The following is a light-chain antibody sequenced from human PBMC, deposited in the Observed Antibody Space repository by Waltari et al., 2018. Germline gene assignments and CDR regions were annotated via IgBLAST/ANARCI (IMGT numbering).Light chain of an antibody. V-gene: IGLV8-61*01. CDR3: LLYMGSGIWV. CDR1: PGSLSSTSY. CDR2: KAN. J-gene: IGLJ3*02. Sequence: QTVVTQEPSLSVSPGGTVTLTCALSPGSLSSTSYASWYQQSPGRTPRTLVYKANSRSSGVPVRFSGSVLGNKAVLIITGAQAEDESNYYCLLYMGSGIWVFGGRTTLTIL.